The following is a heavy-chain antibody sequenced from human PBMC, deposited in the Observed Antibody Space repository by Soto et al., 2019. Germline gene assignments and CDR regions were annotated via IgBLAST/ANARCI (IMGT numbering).Heavy chain of an antibody. V-gene: IGHV1-69*06. Sequence: QMHLVQSGAEVKKPGSSVKVSCKASGGTFSNYAISWVRQAPGQGLEWMGGIIPIFGTSHYAQKFQGRVTITADRSTTTAYMELSSLRSEDTAVYYCARDSGAGMTTVIKFDSWGQGPLVTVSS. J-gene: IGHJ4*02. CDR1: GGTFSNYA. CDR2: IIPIFGTS. CDR3: ARDSGAGMTTVIKFDS. D-gene: IGHD4-17*01.